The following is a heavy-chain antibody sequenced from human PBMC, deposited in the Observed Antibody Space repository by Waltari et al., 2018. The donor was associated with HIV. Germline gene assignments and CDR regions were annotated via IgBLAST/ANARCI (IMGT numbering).Heavy chain of an antibody. CDR3: ARVPPYCSGRSCFVMDV. CDR2: IYYSGST. J-gene: IGHJ6*02. CDR1: GGSISTGDSY. V-gene: IGHV4-30-4*08. Sequence: QVQLQESGPGLLKPLKPLSLTCTVSGGSISTGDSYWTWIRQPPGKGLEWVGYIYYSGSTYYNPSLKSRLTISADRSKNQFSLNLSSVTAADTAVYYCARVPPYCSGRSCFVMDVWGQGTTVTVSS. D-gene: IGHD2-15*01.